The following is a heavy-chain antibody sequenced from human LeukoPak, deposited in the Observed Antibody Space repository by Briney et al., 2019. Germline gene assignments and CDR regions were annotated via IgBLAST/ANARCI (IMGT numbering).Heavy chain of an antibody. J-gene: IGHJ6*02. D-gene: IGHD3-9*01. Sequence: PGGSLRLSCAASEFTFSSYSMNWVRQAPGKGLEWVSSISSSSSYIYYADSVKGRFTISRDNAKNSLYLQMNSLRAEDTAVYYCARDTPPVRYDILTGYYSPHYYYYYGMDVWGQGTTVTVSS. CDR1: EFTFSSYS. CDR2: ISSSSSYI. V-gene: IGHV3-21*01. CDR3: ARDTPPVRYDILTGYYSPHYYYYYGMDV.